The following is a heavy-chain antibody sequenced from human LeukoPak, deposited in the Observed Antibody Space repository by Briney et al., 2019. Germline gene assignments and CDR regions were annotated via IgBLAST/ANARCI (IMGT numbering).Heavy chain of an antibody. CDR2: INHVGSY. CDR3: ARGVSTPSDTGDYGGGYYYFDI. CDR1: GGSLSNYQ. Sequence: KSSETLSPTCAVNGGSLSNYQWTWIRQSPEKGLEWIGKINHVGSYNYNPSLKSRVAVSLEAPKNQFSLELRSVTAADTAVYYCARGVSTPSDTGDYGGGYYYFDIWGQGILVTVSS. J-gene: IGHJ4*02. V-gene: IGHV4-34*01. D-gene: IGHD4-17*01.